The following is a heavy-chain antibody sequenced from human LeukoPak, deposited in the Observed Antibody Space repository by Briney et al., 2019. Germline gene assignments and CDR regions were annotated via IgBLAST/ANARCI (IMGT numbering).Heavy chain of an antibody. CDR3: ARPAYCSGTNCYTTDT. Sequence: SETLSLTCTVSGGSISSYYWSWIRQPPGKGLEWSGYIYYSGGTNYNPSFKSRVTISVDTSKNQFSLRLSSVTAAAAAVYYCARPAYCSGTNCYTTDTWGQGPLVPVSS. J-gene: IGHJ1*01. CDR1: GGSISSYY. D-gene: IGHD2-2*02. CDR2: IYYSGGT. V-gene: IGHV4-59*08.